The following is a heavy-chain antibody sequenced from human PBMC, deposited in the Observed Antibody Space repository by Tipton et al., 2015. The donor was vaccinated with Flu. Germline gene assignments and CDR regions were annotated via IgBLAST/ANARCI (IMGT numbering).Heavy chain of an antibody. V-gene: IGHV4-59*01. CDR1: GGSMNNYF. J-gene: IGHJ6*02. CDR2: IYYGGST. CDR3: ARGPGGDPGTGRGQYFGLDV. Sequence: TLSLTCTVSGGSMNNYFWSWIRQRPGKGLEWIGYIYYGGSTDYNPSLKSRLSISQDTPKNQISLALASVTAADSAIYFCARGPGGDPGTGRGQYFGLDVWGQGASVTVSS. D-gene: IGHD3-10*01.